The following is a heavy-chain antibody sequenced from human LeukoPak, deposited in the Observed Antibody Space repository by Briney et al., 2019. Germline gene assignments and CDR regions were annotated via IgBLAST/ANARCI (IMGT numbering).Heavy chain of an antibody. CDR1: GYSFTSYW. CDR3: ARRLPRGYSGYDPYYFDY. V-gene: IGHV5-51*01. CDR2: IYPGDSDT. Sequence: GESLQIPCQGSGYSFTSYWIGWVRQMPGKGLEWMGIIYPGDSDTRYSPSFQGQVTISADKSISTAYLQWSSLKASDTAMYYCARRLPRGYSGYDPYYFDYWGQGTLVTVSS. D-gene: IGHD5-12*01. J-gene: IGHJ4*02.